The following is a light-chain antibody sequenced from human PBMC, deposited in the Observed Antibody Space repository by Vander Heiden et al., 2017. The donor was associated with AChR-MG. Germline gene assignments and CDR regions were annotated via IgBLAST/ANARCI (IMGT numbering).Light chain of an antibody. CDR2: ENN. J-gene: IGLJ2*01. Sequence: QSVLTQPPSVSAAPGKKVTVSCSGISPNIWNKYVSWYHQLPGTAPKLLIYENNKRPSGIPDRFSGFKSGTSATLGITGLQTGDEADYYCGTWDSSLSAVALGGGTKLTVI. V-gene: IGLV1-51*02. CDR3: GTWDSSLSAVA. CDR1: SPNIWNKY.